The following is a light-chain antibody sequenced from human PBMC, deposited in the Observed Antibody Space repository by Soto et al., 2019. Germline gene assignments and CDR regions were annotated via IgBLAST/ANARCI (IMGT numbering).Light chain of an antibody. V-gene: IGKV1-5*03. J-gene: IGKJ1*01. CDR3: QHYNSYSQT. CDR2: KAS. Sequence: DIQMTQSPSTLSASVGDRVTITCRASQSISSWLAWYQQKPGKAPNLLIYKASSLGSGVPSRFSGSGSGTAFTLTISSLQPDDFATYYCQHYNSYSQTFGQGTKVEIK. CDR1: QSISSW.